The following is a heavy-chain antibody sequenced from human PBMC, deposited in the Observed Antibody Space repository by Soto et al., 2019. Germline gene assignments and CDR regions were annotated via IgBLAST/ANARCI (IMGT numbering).Heavy chain of an antibody. J-gene: IGHJ6*02. V-gene: IGHV1-69*06. CDR3: AKYSGYDAKTYYYYYGMDV. CDR2: IIPIFGTA. CDR1: GGTFSSYA. Sequence: SVKVSCKASGGTFSSYAISWVRQAPGQGLEWMGGIIPIFGTANYAQKFQGRVTITADKSTSTAYMELSSLRSEDTAVYYCAKYSGYDAKTYYYYYGMDVWGQGTTVTVSS. D-gene: IGHD5-12*01.